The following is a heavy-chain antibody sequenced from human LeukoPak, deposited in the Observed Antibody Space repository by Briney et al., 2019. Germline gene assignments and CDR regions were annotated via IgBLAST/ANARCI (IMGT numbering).Heavy chain of an antibody. J-gene: IGHJ5*02. V-gene: IGHV4-38-2*02. CDR3: ARASRAAAGNWFDP. CDR2: IYHSGST. Sequence: SETLSLTCTVSGGSISSYYWSWIRQPPGKGLEWIGSIYHSGSTYYNPSLKSRVTISVDTSKNQFTLKLSSVTAADTAVYYCARASRAAAGNWFDPWGQGTLVTVSS. D-gene: IGHD6-13*01. CDR1: GGSISSYY.